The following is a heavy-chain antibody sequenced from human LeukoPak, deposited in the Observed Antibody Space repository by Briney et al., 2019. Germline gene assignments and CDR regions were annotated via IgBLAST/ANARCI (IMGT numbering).Heavy chain of an antibody. CDR3: ARDYSTSFLYFDL. V-gene: IGHV4-59*01. CDR1: GGSIRSYY. Sequence: TSETLSLTCSVSGGSIRSYYWGWIRQPPGKGLEWIGHVYHSGSTNSNPSLKSRVTRSIDTSKNPFSLRLSSVAAADTAVYFCARDYSTSFLYFDLWGRGTLVTVSS. CDR2: VYHSGST. D-gene: IGHD6-13*01. J-gene: IGHJ2*01.